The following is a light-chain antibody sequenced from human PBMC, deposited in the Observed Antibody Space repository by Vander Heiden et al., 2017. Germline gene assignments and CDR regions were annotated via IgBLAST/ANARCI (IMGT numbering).Light chain of an antibody. V-gene: IGLV2-14*01. J-gene: IGLJ2*01. CDR1: SSDVGGYNY. Sequence: SAVRQTVSLGGSHGTSMTMSCTGTSSDVGGYNYVSWYQQHPGKAPKLMIYDVSNRPSGVSNRFSGSKSGNTASLTISGLQAEDVADYSWSSYTCSSTYGVFGGGTKLTVL. CDR2: DVS. CDR3: SSYTCSSTYGV.